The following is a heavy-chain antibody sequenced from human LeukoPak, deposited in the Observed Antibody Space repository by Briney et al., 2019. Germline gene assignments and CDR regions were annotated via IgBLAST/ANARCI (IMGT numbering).Heavy chain of an antibody. CDR2: INHSGST. CDR3: ASIYITGTTSYFDY. Sequence: GSLRLSCAASGFTFSDYYWSWIRQPPGKGLEWIGEINHSGSTNYNPSLKSRVTISVDTSKNQFSLKLSSVTAADTAVYYCASIYITGTTSYFDYWGQGTLVTVSS. V-gene: IGHV4-34*01. J-gene: IGHJ4*02. CDR1: GFTFSDYY. D-gene: IGHD1-7*01.